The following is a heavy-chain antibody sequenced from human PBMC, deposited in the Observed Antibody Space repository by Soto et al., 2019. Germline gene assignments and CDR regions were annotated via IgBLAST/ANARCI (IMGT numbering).Heavy chain of an antibody. CDR1: GGSISSGDYY. V-gene: IGHV4-30-4*01. Sequence: PSETLSLTCTVSGGSISSGDYYWSWIRQPPGKGLEWIGYIYYSGSTYYNPSLKSRVTISVDTSKNQFSLKLSSVTAADTAVYYCARRYSYATYYFDYWGQGTLVTVSS. D-gene: IGHD5-18*01. CDR2: IYYSGST. CDR3: ARRYSYATYYFDY. J-gene: IGHJ4*02.